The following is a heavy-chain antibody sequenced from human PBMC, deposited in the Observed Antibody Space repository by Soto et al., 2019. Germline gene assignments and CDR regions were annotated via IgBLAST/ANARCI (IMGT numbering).Heavy chain of an antibody. CDR2: IYPGDSDT. V-gene: IGHV5-51*01. J-gene: IGHJ5*02. Sequence: ESLKISCRGSGYSFTSYWIGWVRQMPGKGLEWMGIIYPGDSDTRYSPSFQGQVTISADKSISTAYLQWSSLKASDTAMYYCARRLGYCSGGSCAEGWFDPWGQGTLVTVSS. CDR3: ARRLGYCSGGSCAEGWFDP. D-gene: IGHD2-15*01. CDR1: GYSFTSYW.